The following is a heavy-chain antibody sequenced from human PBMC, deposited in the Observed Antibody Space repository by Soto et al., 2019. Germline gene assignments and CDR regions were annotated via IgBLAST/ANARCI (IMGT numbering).Heavy chain of an antibody. J-gene: IGHJ4*02. CDR1: GFTFSSYE. CDR2: ISSSGSTI. CDR3: ARDRPFSGSLDY. V-gene: IGHV3-48*03. Sequence: VGSLRLSCAASGFTFSSYEMNWVRQAPGEGLEWVSYISSSGSTIYYADSVKGRFTISRDNAKNSLYLQMNSLRAEDTAVYYCARDRPFSGSLDYWGQGTLVTVSS. D-gene: IGHD1-26*01.